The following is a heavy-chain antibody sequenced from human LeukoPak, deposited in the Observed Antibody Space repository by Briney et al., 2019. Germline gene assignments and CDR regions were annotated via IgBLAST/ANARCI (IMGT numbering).Heavy chain of an antibody. J-gene: IGHJ6*02. CDR2: ISSSSSYI. D-gene: IGHD3-3*01. V-gene: IGHV3-21*01. Sequence: GGSLRLSCAASGFTFSSYSMNWVRQAPGKGLEWVSSISSSSSYIYYADSVKGRFTISRDNAKNSLYLQMNSLRAEDTAVYYCARENMIFGVSYGMDVWGQGTTVTVSS. CDR3: ARENMIFGVSYGMDV. CDR1: GFTFSSYS.